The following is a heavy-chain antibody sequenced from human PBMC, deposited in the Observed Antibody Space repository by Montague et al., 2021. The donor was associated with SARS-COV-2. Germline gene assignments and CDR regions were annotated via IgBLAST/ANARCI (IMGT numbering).Heavy chain of an antibody. D-gene: IGHD3-9*01. CDR3: ARHRRYDVVTYYPDF. Sequence: SKTLSLTCSVSGGSFDSDNFFWGWIRQPPGKRLEWIGVISNGGRTFYNPSLKSRVTISVHTSRNQLSLNVKSVTAADTAVYYCARHRRYDVVTYYPDFWGQGILVTVSS. CDR1: GGSFDSDNFF. V-gene: IGHV4-39*01. CDR2: ISNGGRT. J-gene: IGHJ4*02.